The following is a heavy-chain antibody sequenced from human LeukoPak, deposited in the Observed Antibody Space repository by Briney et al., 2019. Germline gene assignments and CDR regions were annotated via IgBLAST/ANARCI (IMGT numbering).Heavy chain of an antibody. V-gene: IGHV6-1*01. Sequence: SQTLSLTLAISGDSVSSKSAAWNWIRQSPSRGLEWLGRTYYRSKWHNDYAISVNSPITNNPDPTKNHFSLQLECGAPEDTAFNYWGRFAGDKPNYYSGQGTLVTVSS. CDR1: GDSVSSKSAA. J-gene: IGHJ4*02. CDR2: TYYRSKWHN. CDR3: GRFAGDKPNYY. D-gene: IGHD2-21*01.